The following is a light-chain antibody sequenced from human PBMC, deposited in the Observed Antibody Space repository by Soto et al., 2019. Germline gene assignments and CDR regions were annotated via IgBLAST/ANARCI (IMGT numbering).Light chain of an antibody. CDR3: GAWDSSLSVVV. V-gene: IGLV1-51*01. CDR1: SSNMGRNY. J-gene: IGLJ3*02. Sequence: QSVLTQPPSVSAAPGQKVTISCSGGSSNMGRNYVSRYQQLPGTAPKLLIFDNDKRPSGIPDRFSGSRSGTSGTLAITGLQTGDEADYYCGAWDSSLSVVVFGGGTKLTVL. CDR2: DND.